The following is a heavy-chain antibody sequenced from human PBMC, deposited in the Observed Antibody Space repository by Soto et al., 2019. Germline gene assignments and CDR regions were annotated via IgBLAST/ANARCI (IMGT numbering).Heavy chain of an antibody. CDR1: GFTFSSYA. CDR3: AKDWDLLRAFDL. CDR2: ISASGGRT. Sequence: EVQLLESGGGLVQPGGSLRISCAASGFTFSSYAMSWVRQAPGEGLEWVSGISASGGRTYYEDSVKGRFTISRDKSKNTMYLQMNSLRVADTAVYKCAKDWDLLRAFDLWGQGTMVIVSS. V-gene: IGHV3-23*01. D-gene: IGHD1-26*01. J-gene: IGHJ3*01.